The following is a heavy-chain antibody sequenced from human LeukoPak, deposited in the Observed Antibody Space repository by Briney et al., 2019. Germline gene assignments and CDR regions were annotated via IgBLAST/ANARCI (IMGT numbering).Heavy chain of an antibody. V-gene: IGHV4-59*12. D-gene: IGHD6-13*01. Sequence: PSETLSLTCTVSGGSISSYYWSWIRQPPGKGLEWIGYIYYSGSTNYKPSLKSRVTISVDTSKNQFSLKLSSVTAADTAVYYCARVYSSSWYAIYYYYYMDVWGKGTTVTVSS. CDR2: IYYSGST. CDR3: ARVYSSSWYAIYYYYYMDV. CDR1: GGSISSYY. J-gene: IGHJ6*03.